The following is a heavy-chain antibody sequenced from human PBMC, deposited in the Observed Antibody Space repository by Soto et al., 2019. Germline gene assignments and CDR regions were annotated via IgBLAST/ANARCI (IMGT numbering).Heavy chain of an antibody. D-gene: IGHD5-18*01. CDR2: IYHSGST. Sequence: SETLSLTCAVSGGSISSGGYSWSWIRQPPGKGLEGIGYIYHSGSTYYNPSLKSRGTISVERCKNKFSLKLSSVTAADTALYYCARTPLLRGYSYDYWGQVTLVTVSS. CDR3: ARTPLLRGYSYDY. J-gene: IGHJ4*02. CDR1: GGSISSGGYS. V-gene: IGHV4-30-2*01.